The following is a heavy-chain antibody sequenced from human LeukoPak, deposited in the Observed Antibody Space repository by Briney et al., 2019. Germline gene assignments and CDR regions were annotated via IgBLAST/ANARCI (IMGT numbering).Heavy chain of an antibody. J-gene: IGHJ4*02. Sequence: PSETLSLTCAVYGGSFSGYYWSWIRQPPGKGLECIGEINHSGSTNYNPSLKSRVTISVDTSKNQFSLKLSSVTAADTAVYYCARTPRTWPLRGGDYWGQGTLVTVSS. V-gene: IGHV4-34*01. CDR1: GGSFSGYY. D-gene: IGHD1-7*01. CDR3: ARTPRTWPLRGGDY. CDR2: INHSGST.